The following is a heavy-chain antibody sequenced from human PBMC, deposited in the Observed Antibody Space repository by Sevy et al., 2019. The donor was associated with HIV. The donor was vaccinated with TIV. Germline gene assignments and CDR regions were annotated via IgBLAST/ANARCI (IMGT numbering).Heavy chain of an antibody. V-gene: IGHV3-30*02. Sequence: GGSLRLSCAASGFRYSSYGMHWVRQAPDKGLEWVAYLQYDGSNKDYADSVKGRFTISRDNSKNTQDLQMNSLRVEDTAVYYCVKEGGGEGGDHWGQGTLVTVSS. CDR2: LQYDGSNK. CDR3: VKEGGGEGGDH. CDR1: GFRYSSYG. D-gene: IGHD2-21*01. J-gene: IGHJ4*02.